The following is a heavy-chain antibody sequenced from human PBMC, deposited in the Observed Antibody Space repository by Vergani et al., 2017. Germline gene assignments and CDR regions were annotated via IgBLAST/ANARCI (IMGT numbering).Heavy chain of an antibody. CDR2: IIPILGIA. D-gene: IGHD3-10*01. CDR1: GGTFSSYA. CDR3: AREEYYYGSGGQPLDY. Sequence: QVQLVQSGAEVKKPGSSVKVSCKASGGTFSSYAISWVRQAPGQGLEWMGRIIPILGIANYAQKFQGRVTITADKSTSTAYMELSSLRSEDTAVYYCAREEYYYGSGGQPLDYWGQGTLVTVSS. J-gene: IGHJ4*02. V-gene: IGHV1-69*04.